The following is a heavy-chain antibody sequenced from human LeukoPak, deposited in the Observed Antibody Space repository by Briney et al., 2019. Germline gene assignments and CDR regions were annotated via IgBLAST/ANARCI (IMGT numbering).Heavy chain of an antibody. D-gene: IGHD1-26*01. CDR3: GREVPGGATILDY. Sequence: PGGSLRLSCAASGFTFSSYFWMHWVRQAPGKGLVWVSRIKSDGSSSTYADSVKGRFTISRDNAKNSLYLQMNSLRADDTAVYYCGREVPGGATILDYWGQGTLVTVSS. CDR1: GFTFSSYFW. CDR2: IKSDGSSS. J-gene: IGHJ4*02. V-gene: IGHV3-74*01.